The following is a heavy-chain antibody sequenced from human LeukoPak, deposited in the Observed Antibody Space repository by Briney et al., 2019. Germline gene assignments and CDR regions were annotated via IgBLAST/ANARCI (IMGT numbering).Heavy chain of an antibody. Sequence: PSETLSLTCAVSGGSISSGGYSWSWIRQPPGKGLEWIGYIYHSGSTYYNPSLKSRVTISVDRSKNQFSLKLSSVTAADTAVYYCARAGRYFDSWGQGTPVTVSS. D-gene: IGHD3-9*01. CDR2: IYHSGST. J-gene: IGHJ4*02. CDR1: GGSISSGGYS. V-gene: IGHV4-30-2*01. CDR3: ARAGRYFDS.